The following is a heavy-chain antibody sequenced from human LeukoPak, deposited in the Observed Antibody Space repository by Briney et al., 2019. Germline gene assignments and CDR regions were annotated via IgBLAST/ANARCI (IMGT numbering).Heavy chain of an antibody. CDR2: ISTYSGNT. CDR1: GYTFTNYG. J-gene: IGHJ6*02. V-gene: IGHV1-18*04. Sequence: PGASIKVSCKASGYTFTNYGFSWVRQAPGQGLEWVGWISTYSGNTNYAQQVQGRVTMTSDTSTSTVYMELRSLRSDDTAVYYCARGYCRSTSCHEPPLYGMDVWGQGTTVTVS. D-gene: IGHD2-2*01. CDR3: ARGYCRSTSCHEPPLYGMDV.